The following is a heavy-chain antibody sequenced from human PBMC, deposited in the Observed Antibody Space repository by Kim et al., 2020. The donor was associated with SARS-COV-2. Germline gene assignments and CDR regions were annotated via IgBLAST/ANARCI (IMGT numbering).Heavy chain of an antibody. Sequence: ASVKVSCKASGYTFTSYDINWVRQATGQGLEWMGWMNPNSGNTGYAQKFQGRVTMTRNTSISTAYMELSSLRSEDTAVYYCARVGCSSTSCYWGYFDYWGQGTLVTVSS. D-gene: IGHD2-2*01. CDR1: GYTFTSYD. J-gene: IGHJ4*02. V-gene: IGHV1-8*01. CDR3: ARVGCSSTSCYWGYFDY. CDR2: MNPNSGNT.